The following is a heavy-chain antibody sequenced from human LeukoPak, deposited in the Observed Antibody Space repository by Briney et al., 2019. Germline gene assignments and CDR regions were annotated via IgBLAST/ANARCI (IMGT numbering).Heavy chain of an antibody. J-gene: IGHJ6*03. V-gene: IGHV1-2*02. CDR2: INPNHGDT. CDR1: GGTFSSYA. CDR3: ARGLYYGSGSYLGYYYYYMDV. D-gene: IGHD3-10*01. Sequence: ASVKVSCKASGGTFSSYAISWVRQAPGQGLEWMGWINPNHGDTNYAQKFQGRVTMTRDTSISTAYMELSRLRSDDTAVYYCARGLYYGSGSYLGYYYYYMDVWGKGTTVTVSS.